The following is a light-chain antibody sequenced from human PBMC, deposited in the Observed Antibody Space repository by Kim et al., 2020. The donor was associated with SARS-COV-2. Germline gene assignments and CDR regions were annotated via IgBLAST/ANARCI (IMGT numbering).Light chain of an antibody. J-gene: IGLJ2*01. CDR1: RSNIGSNY. V-gene: IGLV1-51*01. Sequence: QKVDISCSGSRSNIGSNYVSWYQFLPETAPRLLIYDDNKRPSGIPDRFSGSKSGTSATLGITGLQTGDEADYYCGTWDNSLSAVVFGGGTQLTVL. CDR2: DDN. CDR3: GTWDNSLSAVV.